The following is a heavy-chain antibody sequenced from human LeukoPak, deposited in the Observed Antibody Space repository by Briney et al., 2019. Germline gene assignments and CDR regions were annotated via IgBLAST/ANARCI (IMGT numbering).Heavy chain of an antibody. CDR2: IYGSGST. CDR1: GGSIRSY. V-gene: IGHV4-4*07. D-gene: IGHD3-10*01. CDR3: ARDSGTTGEVKFDP. Sequence: SETLTLTCTVSGGSIRSYWSWIRQPAGKGLEWIWRIYGSGSTDYNPSLKSRVTMSIDTSKNQFSLNLISVTAADTAVYYCARDSGTTGEVKFDPWGQGTLVTVSS. J-gene: IGHJ5*02.